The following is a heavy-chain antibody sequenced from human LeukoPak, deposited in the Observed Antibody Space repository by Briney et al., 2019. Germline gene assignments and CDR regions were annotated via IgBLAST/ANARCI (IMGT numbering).Heavy chain of an antibody. CDR1: GFTFSSYW. J-gene: IGHJ6*02. D-gene: IGHD3-16*01. CDR2: INHNGNVN. Sequence: GSLRLPCAASGFTFSSYWMNWARQAPGKGLEWVASINHNGNVNYYVDSVKGRFTIPRDNAKNSLYLQMSNLRVEDTAVYFCARGGGLDVWGQGATVTVSS. V-gene: IGHV3-7*03. CDR3: ARGGGLDV.